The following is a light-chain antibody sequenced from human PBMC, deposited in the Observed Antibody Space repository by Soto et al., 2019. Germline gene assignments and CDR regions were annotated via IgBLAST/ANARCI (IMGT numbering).Light chain of an antibody. Sequence: QPVLTQPASVSGSPGQSFTIPCTGSSSDVGAYHSVSWYQQHPGKAPKLIIFDVSNRPSGVSNRFSGSKSGNTASLTISGLQAEDEADYSCSSFTDTGTVMFGGGTKVTVL. CDR3: SSFTDTGTVM. V-gene: IGLV2-14*03. CDR2: DVS. CDR1: SSDVGAYHS. J-gene: IGLJ3*02.